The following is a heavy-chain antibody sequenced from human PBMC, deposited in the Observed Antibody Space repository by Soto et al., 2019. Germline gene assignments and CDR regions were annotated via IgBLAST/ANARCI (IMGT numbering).Heavy chain of an antibody. CDR2: ISSSSSYI. V-gene: IGHV3-21*01. J-gene: IGHJ2*01. D-gene: IGHD3-10*01. Sequence: GGSLRLSCAASGFTFSSYSMNWVRQAPGKGLEWVSSISSSSSYIYYADSVKGRFTISRDNAKNSLYLQMNSLRAEDTAVYYCARPAGELLWFGESAPWYFDLWGRGTLVTVSS. CDR3: ARPAGELLWFGESAPWYFDL. CDR1: GFTFSSYS.